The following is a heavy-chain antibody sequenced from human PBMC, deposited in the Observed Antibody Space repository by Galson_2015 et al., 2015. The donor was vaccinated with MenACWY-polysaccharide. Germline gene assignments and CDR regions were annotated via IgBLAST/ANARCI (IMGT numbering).Heavy chain of an antibody. CDR2: INPNSGGT. Sequence: SVKVSCKASGYTFTGYSIHWVRQAPGQGLEWMGRINPNSGGTNCAPKFQGRVTMTRDASISTVYMEVNRLTSDDTAIYYCAKETSGAKDYWGQGTLVTVSS. J-gene: IGHJ4*02. CDR3: AKETSGAKDY. D-gene: IGHD3-10*01. CDR1: GYTFTGYS. V-gene: IGHV1-2*06.